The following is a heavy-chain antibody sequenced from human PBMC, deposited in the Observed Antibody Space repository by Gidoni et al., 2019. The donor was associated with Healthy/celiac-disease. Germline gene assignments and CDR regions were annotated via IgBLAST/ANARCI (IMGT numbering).Heavy chain of an antibody. CDR3: ARDGLYCSGGSCYLYYYYYGMDV. CDR1: GYTFTSYG. CDR2: ISAYNGNT. J-gene: IGHJ6*02. V-gene: IGHV1-18*01. Sequence: QVQLVQSGAEVKKPGASVKVSCKASGYTFTSYGISWVRQAPGQGREWMGWISAYNGNTNYAQKLQGRVTMTTDTSTSTAYMELRSLRSDDTAVYYCARDGLYCSGGSCYLYYYYYGMDVWGQGTTVTVSS. D-gene: IGHD2-15*01.